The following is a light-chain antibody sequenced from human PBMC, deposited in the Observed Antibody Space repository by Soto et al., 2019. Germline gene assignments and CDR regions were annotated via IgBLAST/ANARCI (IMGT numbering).Light chain of an antibody. V-gene: IGLV2-23*01. Sequence: QSALTQPASVSGSPRQSITISCTGTSSDVGTYNLVTWYQQHPGKAPKLIIYEGNKRPSGVSNRFSASKSGNTASLTISGLQDDDEADYYCCSYAPSRSLLFGGGTKLTVL. CDR3: CSYAPSRSLL. CDR2: EGN. J-gene: IGLJ2*01. CDR1: SSDVGTYNL.